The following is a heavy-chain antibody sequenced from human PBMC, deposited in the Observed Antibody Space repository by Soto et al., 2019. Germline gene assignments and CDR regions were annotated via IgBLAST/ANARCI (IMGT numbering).Heavy chain of an antibody. CDR3: ARFGRYFDWLPPSNWFDP. CDR2: IYPGDSDT. CDR1: GYSFTSYC. J-gene: IGHJ5*02. V-gene: IGHV5-51*01. D-gene: IGHD3-9*01. Sequence: PGESLKISCKGSGYSFTSYCIGWVRQMPGKGLEWMGIIYPGDSDTRYSPSFQGQVTISADKSISTAYLQWSSLKASDTAMYYCARFGRYFDWLPPSNWFDPWGQGTLVTVSS.